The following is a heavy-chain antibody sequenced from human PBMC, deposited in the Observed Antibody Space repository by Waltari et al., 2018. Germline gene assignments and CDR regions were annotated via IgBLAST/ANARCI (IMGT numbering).Heavy chain of an antibody. CDR3: ARDGGFDY. CDR2: TSYDGSYK. D-gene: IGHD2-15*01. V-gene: IGHV3-30-3*01. Sequence: QVQLVESGGGVVQPGRSLRLSCAASGFTFNAYTIHWVRQAPGKGVEWVALTSYDGSYKYYADSVKGRFTISRDNSKNTVYLDMNSLRPEDTAIYYCARDGGFDYWGQGTLVTVSS. J-gene: IGHJ4*02. CDR1: GFTFNAYT.